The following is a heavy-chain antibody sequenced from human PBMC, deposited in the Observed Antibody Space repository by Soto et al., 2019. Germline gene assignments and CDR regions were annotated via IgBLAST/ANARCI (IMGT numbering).Heavy chain of an antibody. D-gene: IGHD2-15*01. CDR3: ATTGGGILYYFDY. CDR1: GFTFSSYA. Sequence: QVQRVESGGGVVQPGRSLRLSCAASGFTFSSYAMHWVRQAPGKGLEWVAVISYDGSNKYYADSVKGRFTISRDNSKNTLYLQMNSLRAEDTAVYYCATTGGGILYYFDYWGQGTLVTVSS. V-gene: IGHV3-30-3*01. CDR2: ISYDGSNK. J-gene: IGHJ4*02.